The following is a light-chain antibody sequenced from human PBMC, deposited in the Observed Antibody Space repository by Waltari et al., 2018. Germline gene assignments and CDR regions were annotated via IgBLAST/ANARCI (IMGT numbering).Light chain of an antibody. CDR2: RDN. Sequence: QAGLTQPPSVSKALRQTATLTCSGDNTNIEKHEATWLQQHQGHPPKLLSYRDNSRPSGISDRFSAARSGTTASLSITGLQPEDEADYYCSAWDSSLNTYVFGTGTKVTVL. J-gene: IGLJ1*01. CDR3: SAWDSSLNTYV. V-gene: IGLV10-54*04. CDR1: NTNIEKHE.